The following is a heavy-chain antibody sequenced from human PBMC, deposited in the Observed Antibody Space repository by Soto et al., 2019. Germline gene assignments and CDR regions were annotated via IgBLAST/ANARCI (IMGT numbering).Heavy chain of an antibody. V-gene: IGHV3-48*03. J-gene: IGHJ5*02. CDR2: ISSSGSTI. D-gene: IGHD2-15*01. Sequence: EVQLVESGGGLVQPGGSLRLSCAASGFTFSSYEMNWVRQAPGKGLEWVSYISSSGSTIYYADSVKGRFTISRDNAKKPLYLQMNSLSAEDTAVYYCASGYCSGGSCSRGAFWFDPWGQGTLVTVSS. CDR3: ASGYCSGGSCSRGAFWFDP. CDR1: GFTFSSYE.